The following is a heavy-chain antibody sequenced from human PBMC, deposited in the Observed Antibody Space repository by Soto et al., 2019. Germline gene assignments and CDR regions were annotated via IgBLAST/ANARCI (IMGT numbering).Heavy chain of an antibody. Sequence: SETLSLTCAVSGGSISSGGYSWSWIRQPPGKGLEWIGYIYHSGSTNYNPSLKSRVTISVDKSKNQFSLKLSSVTAADTAVYYCAIAMVRGVTDNWFDPWGQGTLVTVSS. D-gene: IGHD3-10*01. V-gene: IGHV4-30-2*01. CDR3: AIAMVRGVTDNWFDP. CDR1: GGSISSGGYS. J-gene: IGHJ5*02. CDR2: IYHSGST.